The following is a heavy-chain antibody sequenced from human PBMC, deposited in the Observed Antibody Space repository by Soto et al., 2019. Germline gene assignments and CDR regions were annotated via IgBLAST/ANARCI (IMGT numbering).Heavy chain of an antibody. CDR2: IYYSGST. D-gene: IGHD5-12*01. CDR3: ARELIVATIGLGITQNWFDP. V-gene: IGHV4-59*01. J-gene: IGHJ5*02. CDR1: GGSISSYY. Sequence: PSETLSLTCTVSGGSISSYYWSWIRQPPGKGLEWIGYIYYSGSTNYNPSLKSRVTISVDTSKNQFSLKLSSVTAADTAVYYCARELIVATIGLGITQNWFDPWGQGTLVTVAS.